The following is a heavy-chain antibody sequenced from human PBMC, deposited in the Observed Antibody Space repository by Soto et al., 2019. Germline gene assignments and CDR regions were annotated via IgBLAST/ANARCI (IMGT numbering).Heavy chain of an antibody. CDR2: ISNDGSIT. V-gene: IGHV3-74*01. D-gene: IGHD1-1*01. CDR1: GFTSHDYA. Sequence: GSLRLSCLFSGFTSHDYAMHWVRQTPGTGLVWVSRISNDGSITNYADSVKGRFTISRDNAKNTLYLQMNSLRAEDTAVYYCAKDLTWNQADYWGQGALVTVSS. CDR3: AKDLTWNQADY. J-gene: IGHJ4*02.